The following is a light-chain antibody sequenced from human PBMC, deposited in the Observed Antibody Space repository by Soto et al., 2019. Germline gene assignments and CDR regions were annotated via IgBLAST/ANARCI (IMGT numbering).Light chain of an antibody. Sequence: EIVLTQSPGTLSVSPGERATLSCRASQTISSNYLAWYQQKPGQAPSLLIYGTSSRATGIPDGFSGSGSGTDFTLTISRLEPEDSAICYCQQYVSWAFGQGTKVEI. CDR1: QTISSNY. J-gene: IGKJ1*01. CDR2: GTS. V-gene: IGKV3-20*01. CDR3: QQYVSWA.